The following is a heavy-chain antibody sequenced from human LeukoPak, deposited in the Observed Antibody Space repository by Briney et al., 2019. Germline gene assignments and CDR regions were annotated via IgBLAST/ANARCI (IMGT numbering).Heavy chain of an antibody. Sequence: PGGSLRLSCAASGFTFDDYAMHWVRQAPGKGLEWVSGISWNSGNIVYADSVKGRFTISRDNAKNSLYLQMNSPRAEDTALYYCAKAKGHYASGSYYSAFDIWGQGTMVTVSS. CDR1: GFTFDDYA. CDR2: ISWNSGNI. D-gene: IGHD3-10*01. CDR3: AKAKGHYASGSYYSAFDI. J-gene: IGHJ3*02. V-gene: IGHV3-9*01.